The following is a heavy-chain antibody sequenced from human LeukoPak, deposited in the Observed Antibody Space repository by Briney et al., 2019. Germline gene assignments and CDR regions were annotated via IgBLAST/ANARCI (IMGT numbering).Heavy chain of an antibody. CDR2: INHSGST. D-gene: IGHD2-2*01. Sequence: SETLSLTCAVYGGSFSGYYWSWIRQPPGKGLEWIGEINHSGSTNYNPSLKSRVTISVDTSKNQFSLKLSSVTAADTAVYYCARAQQFNWFDPWGQGTLVTVSS. CDR3: ARAQQFNWFDP. J-gene: IGHJ5*02. CDR1: GGSFSGYY. V-gene: IGHV4-34*01.